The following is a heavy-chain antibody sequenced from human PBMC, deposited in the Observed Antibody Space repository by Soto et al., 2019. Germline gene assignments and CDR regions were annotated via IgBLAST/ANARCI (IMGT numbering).Heavy chain of an antibody. CDR2: ISSTSKYI. Sequence: EVQLVESGGGLVKPGGSLRVSCAASGFTFSNYSMNWVRQAPGKGLEWVSSISSTSKYIYYADSVKGRFTVSRDNAKKSLYLQMNSLRAEDTAVYYCARVLSSSWFDYWGQGTLVTVSA. D-gene: IGHD6-19*01. J-gene: IGHJ5*01. V-gene: IGHV3-21*01. CDR1: GFTFSNYS. CDR3: ARVLSSSWFDY.